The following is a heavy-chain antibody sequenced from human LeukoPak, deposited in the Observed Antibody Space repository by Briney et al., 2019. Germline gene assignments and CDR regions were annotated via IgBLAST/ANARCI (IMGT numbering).Heavy chain of an antibody. CDR2: INWNGAST. Sequence: GGSLRLSCAASGFAFGTFRMGGVPQVPGEGVGGVSGINWNGASTVYADSVKGRFTISRDTSKNSLYLQMNSLRAEDTALYYCARGPSGWYYFEDWGQGTLVTVSS. D-gene: IGHD6-19*01. CDR1: GFAFGTFR. V-gene: IGHV3-20*04. J-gene: IGHJ4*02. CDR3: ARGPSGWYYFED.